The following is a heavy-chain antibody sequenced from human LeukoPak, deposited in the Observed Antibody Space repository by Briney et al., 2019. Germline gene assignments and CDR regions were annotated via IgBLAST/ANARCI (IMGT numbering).Heavy chain of an antibody. V-gene: IGHV4-34*01. CDR1: GGSLSGYY. CDR3: ARSLDCWGNSGNYFDL. D-gene: IGHD3-3*01. CDR2: VSHSGSS. Sequence: PSETLSLTCAVYGGSLSGYYWRWIRQPPGKGLEWIGEVSHSGSSNYNPSLKSRVTISVDTSKSQFSLMMRSVTAADTAVFFCARSLDCWGNSGNYFDLWVQGILVTVSS. J-gene: IGHJ4*02.